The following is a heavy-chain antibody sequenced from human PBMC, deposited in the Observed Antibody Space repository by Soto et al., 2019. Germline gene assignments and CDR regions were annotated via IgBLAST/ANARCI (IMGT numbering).Heavy chain of an antibody. D-gene: IGHD1-1*01. CDR2: IPFDRSSP. CDR1: GFSFSNYA. V-gene: IGHV3-30*04. CDR3: VRDTYWTFEI. J-gene: IGHJ4*02. Sequence: GGSLRLSCAASGFSFSNYAFYWVRQAPGKGLEWVAVIPFDRSSPIYADSVKGRFTFSRDNSRNTLYLQMNSLRVDDTGVYYCVRDTYWTFEIWGQGTLVTAS.